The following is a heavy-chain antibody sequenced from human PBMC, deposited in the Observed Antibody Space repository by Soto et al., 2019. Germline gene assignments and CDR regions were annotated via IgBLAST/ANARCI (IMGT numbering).Heavy chain of an antibody. CDR1: GYTFTSYG. D-gene: IGHD2-15*01. Sequence: QVQLVQSGAEVKKPGASVKVSCKASGYTFTSYGISWVRQAPGQGLEWMGWISAYNGNTNYAQKLQGRVTMTPDTSTSAADMEMRSLRSDDTAVYYCARGLSGSRVVDAFDSWGQGTMVTVSS. CDR3: ARGLSGSRVVDAFDS. V-gene: IGHV1-18*04. CDR2: ISAYNGNT. J-gene: IGHJ3*02.